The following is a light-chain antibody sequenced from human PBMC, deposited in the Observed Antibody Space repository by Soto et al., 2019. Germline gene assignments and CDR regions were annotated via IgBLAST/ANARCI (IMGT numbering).Light chain of an antibody. CDR2: EVT. CDR3: SSYTSSSTPVV. V-gene: IGLV2-14*01. Sequence: QAVVTQPASVSGSPGQSITISCTGSGSDVGAYNYVSWYQQHPGKAPKLMIFEVTTRPSGISDRFSGSKSGNTASLTISRLQAEDEADYYCSSYTSSSTPVVFGGGTKLTVL. J-gene: IGLJ2*01. CDR1: GSDVGAYNY.